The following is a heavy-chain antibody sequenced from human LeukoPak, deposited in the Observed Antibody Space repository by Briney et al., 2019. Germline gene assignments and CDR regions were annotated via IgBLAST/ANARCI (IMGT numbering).Heavy chain of an antibody. CDR2: IYYSGST. Sequence: SETLSLTCTVSGGSISSGDYYWSWIRQPPGKGLEWIGYIYYSGSTNYNPSLKSRVTISVDTSKNQFSLKLSSVTAADTAVYYCASAVSGTYYSTWGQGTLVTVSS. V-gene: IGHV4-61*08. J-gene: IGHJ4*02. CDR1: GGSISSGDYY. CDR3: ASAVSGTYYST. D-gene: IGHD1-26*01.